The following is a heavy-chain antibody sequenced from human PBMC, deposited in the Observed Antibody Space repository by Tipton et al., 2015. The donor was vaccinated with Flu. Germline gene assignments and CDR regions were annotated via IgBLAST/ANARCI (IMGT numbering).Heavy chain of an antibody. CDR3: AKMQGYFDY. Sequence: SLRLSCAASAFTFSSYAMSWVRQAPGKGLEWVSTVGFSTYYADSVKGRFTISRDNSKNTLYLQMNSLRAEDTAVYYCAKMQGYFDYWGQGTLVTVSS. CDR2: VGFST. J-gene: IGHJ4*02. V-gene: IGHV3-23*01. CDR1: AFTFSSYA.